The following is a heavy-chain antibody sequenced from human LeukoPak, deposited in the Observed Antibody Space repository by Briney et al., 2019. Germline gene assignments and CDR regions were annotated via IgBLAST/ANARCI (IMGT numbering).Heavy chain of an antibody. D-gene: IGHD6-13*01. Sequence: ASVNVSCKASGYTFTSYAMHWVRQAPGQRLEWMGWINAGNGNTKYSQKFQGRVTITRDTSASTAYMELSSLRSEDTAVYYCARATRAAAGRINWFDPWGQGTLVTVSS. J-gene: IGHJ5*02. V-gene: IGHV1-3*01. CDR2: INAGNGNT. CDR1: GYTFTSYA. CDR3: ARATRAAAGRINWFDP.